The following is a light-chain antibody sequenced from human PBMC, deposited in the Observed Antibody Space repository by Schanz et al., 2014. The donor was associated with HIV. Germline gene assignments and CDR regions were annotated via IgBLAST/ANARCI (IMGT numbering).Light chain of an antibody. V-gene: IGKV3D-20*02. CDR2: GAS. J-gene: IGKJ4*01. Sequence: EIVLTQSPGTLSLSPGERATLSCRASQSVSSDLAWYQQKPGQAPRLLISGASSRATGIPDRFSGSGSGTDFTLTISRLEPEDFAVYYCQQRSNWPLTFGGGTKVEIK. CDR1: QSVSSD. CDR3: QQRSNWPLT.